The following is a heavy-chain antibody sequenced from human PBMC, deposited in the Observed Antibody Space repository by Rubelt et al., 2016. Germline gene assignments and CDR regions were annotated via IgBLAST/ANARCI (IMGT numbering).Heavy chain of an antibody. CDR1: GYTFTNYA. J-gene: IGHJ4*02. CDR3: ARERSGIAAAGTLAYYYDSSGYYFGY. Sequence: QVQLVQSGSELKKPGASVEVSCKASGYTFTNYAMNWVRQAPGQGLEWMGWINTNTGNPTYAQGFTGRFVFSFDTSVSTAYLQISSLRAEDTAVYYCARERSGIAAAGTLAYYYDSSGYYFGYWGQGTLVTVSS. V-gene: IGHV7-4-1*02. D-gene: IGHD3-22*01. CDR2: INTNTGNP.